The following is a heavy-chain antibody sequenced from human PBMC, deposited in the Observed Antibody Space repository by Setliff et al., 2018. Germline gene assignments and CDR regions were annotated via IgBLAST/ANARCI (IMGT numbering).Heavy chain of an antibody. D-gene: IGHD2-21*02. V-gene: IGHV3-11*04. CDR2: ISVTGSAI. Sequence: SGGSLRLSCAASGFTLGDYYMAWVRQAPGKGLEWISYISVTGSAIYYADSVKGRFTISRDNAKNSLYLQMDSLGAEDTAVYYCARGGYSVTANYYGLDVWGQGTTVTVS. CDR3: ARGGYSVTANYYGLDV. J-gene: IGHJ6*02. CDR1: GFTLGDYY.